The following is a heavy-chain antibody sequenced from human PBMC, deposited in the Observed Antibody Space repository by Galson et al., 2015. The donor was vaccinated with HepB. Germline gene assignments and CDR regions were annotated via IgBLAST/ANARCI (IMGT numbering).Heavy chain of an antibody. CDR1: GDSVTGYY. CDR3: VRELGGSSPHFKYGMDV. CDR2: VDDTGAT. Sequence: ETLSLTCTASGDSVTGYYWRWTRQPPGKGLDWIGSVDDTGATILNPSLRTRVTVSVDTSKIQFSLRLMSVTAADTAVYFCVRELGGSSPHFKYGMDVWGQGTTVTVSS. V-gene: IGHV4-59*02. J-gene: IGHJ6*02. D-gene: IGHD3-10*01.